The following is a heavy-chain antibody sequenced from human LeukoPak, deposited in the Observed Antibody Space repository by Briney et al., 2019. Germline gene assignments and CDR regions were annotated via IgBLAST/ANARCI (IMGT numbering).Heavy chain of an antibody. CDR2: MNPNSGNT. J-gene: IGHJ6*03. CDR1: GYTFTSYD. Sequence: GASVKVSCKASGYTFTSYDINWVRQATGQGLEWMGWMNPNSGNTGYAQKFQGRVTITRNTSISTAYMELSSLRSEDTAVYYCARSDGDRDYYYYYMGVWGKGTTVTVSS. CDR3: ARSDGDRDYYYYYMGV. V-gene: IGHV1-8*03. D-gene: IGHD4-17*01.